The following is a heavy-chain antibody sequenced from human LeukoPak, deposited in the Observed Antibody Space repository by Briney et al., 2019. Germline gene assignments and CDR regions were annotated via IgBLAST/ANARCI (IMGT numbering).Heavy chain of an antibody. CDR2: ISSSSSYI. D-gene: IGHD6-13*01. CDR3: ARVLEAASFDY. J-gene: IGHJ4*02. V-gene: IGHV3-21*01. CDR1: GFTFCSYS. Sequence: GGSLRLSCAASGFTFCSYSMNWVRQAPGKGLEWVSSISSSSSYIYYADSVRGRFTMSRDNAKNSLYLQMNSLRAEDTAVYYCARVLEAASFDYWGQGTPVTVSS.